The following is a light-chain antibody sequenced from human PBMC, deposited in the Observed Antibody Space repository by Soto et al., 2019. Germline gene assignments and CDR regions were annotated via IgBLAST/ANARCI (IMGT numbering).Light chain of an antibody. CDR2: GNS. V-gene: IGLV1-40*01. Sequence: QTVVTQPPSVSGAPGQRVTISCTGSSSNIGAGYDVHWYQQLPGTAPKLLIYGNSNRPSGVPDRFSGSKSGTSASLAITGGRAGGGAGDCCQCYGGSVGGDGFGTGTEVAVL. CDR1: SSNIGAGYD. J-gene: IGLJ1*01. CDR3: QCYGGSVGGDG.